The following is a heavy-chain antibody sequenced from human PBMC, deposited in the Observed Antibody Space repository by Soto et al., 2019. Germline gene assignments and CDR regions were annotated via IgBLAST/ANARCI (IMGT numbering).Heavy chain of an antibody. CDR3: AKDQIGGPVDY. D-gene: IGHD2-15*01. Sequence: PGGSLRLSCAASGFTFSSYGMHWVRQSPGKGLEWVAVISYDGSNKYYADSVKGRFTISRDNSKNTLYLQMNSLRAEDTAVYYCAKDQIGGPVDYWGQGTLVTVSS. V-gene: IGHV3-30*18. CDR1: GFTFSSYG. CDR2: ISYDGSNK. J-gene: IGHJ4*02.